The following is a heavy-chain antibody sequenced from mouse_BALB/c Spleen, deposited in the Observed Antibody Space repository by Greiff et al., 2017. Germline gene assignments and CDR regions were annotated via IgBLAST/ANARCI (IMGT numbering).Heavy chain of an antibody. V-gene: IGHV1-7*01. J-gene: IGHJ4*01. CDR2: INPSTGYT. Sequence: VQLQQSGAELAKPGASVKMSCTASGYTFTSYWMHWVKQRPGQGLEWIGYINPSTGYTEYNQKFKDKATLTADKSSSTAYMQLSSLTSEDSAVYYCARWGDECYAMDYWGQGTSVTVSA. CDR3: ARWGDECYAMDY. D-gene: IGHD3-3*01. CDR1: GYTFTSYW.